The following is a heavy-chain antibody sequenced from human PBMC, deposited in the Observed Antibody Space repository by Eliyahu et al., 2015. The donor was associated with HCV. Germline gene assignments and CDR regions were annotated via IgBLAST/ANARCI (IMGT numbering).Heavy chain of an antibody. CDR3: AKAGGYDLPYWHFDL. D-gene: IGHD5-12*01. CDR1: GFTVXDYA. V-gene: IGHV3-9*01. CDR2: ISWNSGTI. Sequence: EMQLVESGGGLVQPGRSLRLACVASGFTVXDYAMXWVRQAPGKGLEWVSGISWNSGTIAYAESVKGRFTISRDNAEKSLYLQMNSLRAEDTALYYCAKAGGYDLPYWHFDLWGRGTLVTVSS. J-gene: IGHJ2*01.